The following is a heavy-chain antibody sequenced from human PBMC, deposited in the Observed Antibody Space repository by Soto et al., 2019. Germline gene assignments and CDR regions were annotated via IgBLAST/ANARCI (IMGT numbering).Heavy chain of an antibody. CDR2: ISYDGSNK. D-gene: IGHD1-1*01. CDR1: GFTFSSYG. CDR3: XXXXGMGXXXGIGWYFDL. V-gene: IGHV3-30*03. J-gene: IGHJ2*01. Sequence: QVQLVESGGGVVQPGRSLRLSCAASGFTFSSYGMHWVRQAPGKGLEWXAVISYDGSNKYYADSVKGRFTISRDNSKNXXXXXXHXXXXXXXXXXXXXXXXGMGXXXGIGWYFDLWGRGTLVTVSS.